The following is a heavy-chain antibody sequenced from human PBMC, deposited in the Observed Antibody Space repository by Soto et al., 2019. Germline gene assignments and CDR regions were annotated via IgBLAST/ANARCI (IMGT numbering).Heavy chain of an antibody. CDR1: GGSISSYY. D-gene: IGHD3-10*01. CDR2: IYYSGST. Sequence: PSETLSLTCTVSGGSISSYYWSWIRQPPGKGLEWIGYIYYSGSTNYNPSLKSRINISVDTSKNQFSLKLSFVTAADTAVYYCARTMVRGVPGLDYWGQGTLVTVSS. CDR3: ARTMVRGVPGLDY. V-gene: IGHV4-59*08. J-gene: IGHJ4*02.